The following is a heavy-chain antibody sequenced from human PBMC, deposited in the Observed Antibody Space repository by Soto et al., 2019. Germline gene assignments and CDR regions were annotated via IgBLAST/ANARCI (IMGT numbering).Heavy chain of an antibody. CDR3: ARDQEAYSSSWSFDY. J-gene: IGHJ4*02. D-gene: IGHD6-13*01. V-gene: IGHV1-69*13. CDR1: GGTLSSYA. CDR2: IIPIFGTA. Sequence: VKFSCKASGGTLSSYAISWVRQAPGQGLEWMGGIIPIFGTANYAQKFQGRVTITADESTSTAYMELSSLRSEDTAVYYCARDQEAYSSSWSFDYWGQGTLVTVS.